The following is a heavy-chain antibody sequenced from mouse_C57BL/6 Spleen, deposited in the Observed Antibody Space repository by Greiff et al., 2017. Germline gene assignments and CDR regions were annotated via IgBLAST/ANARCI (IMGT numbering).Heavy chain of an antibody. D-gene: IGHD1-1*01. CDR1: GYSITSDY. CDR3: ARFNYGSSYDWYFDV. J-gene: IGHJ1*03. V-gene: IGHV3-8*01. Sequence: EVKLQESGPGLAKPSQTLSLTCSVTGYSITSDYWNWIRKFPGNKLEYMGYISYSGSTYYNPSLKRRISITRDTSKNQYYLQLNSVTTEDTATYYGARFNYGSSYDWYFDVWGTGTTVTVSS. CDR2: ISYSGST.